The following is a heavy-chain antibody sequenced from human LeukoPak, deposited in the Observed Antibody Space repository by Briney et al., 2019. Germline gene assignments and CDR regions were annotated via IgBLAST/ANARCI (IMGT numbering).Heavy chain of an antibody. Sequence: SVKVSCKASGGTFSSYAISWVRQAPGQGLEWMGGIIPIFGTANYAQKFQGRVTITTDESTSTAYMELSSLRSEDTAVYYCARTMGIKHYDAFDIWGQGTMVTVSS. CDR3: ARTMGIKHYDAFDI. J-gene: IGHJ3*02. V-gene: IGHV1-69*05. CDR2: IIPIFGTA. CDR1: GGTFSSYA. D-gene: IGHD7-27*01.